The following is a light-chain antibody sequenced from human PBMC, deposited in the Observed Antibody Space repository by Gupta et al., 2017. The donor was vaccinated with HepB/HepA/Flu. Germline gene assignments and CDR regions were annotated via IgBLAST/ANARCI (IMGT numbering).Light chain of an antibody. J-gene: IGLJ3*02. V-gene: IGLV1-44*01. CDR1: SSNIGSKV. CDR3: AQWDDSLRGWV. CDR2: SND. Sequence: QSVLTQPPSTSGTPRPTVTISCSGSSSNIGSKVVNWYQQVPGTAPKLLIYSNDQRPSGVPDRFSGFKSGTSASPPTSGLQSEEEADDYCAQWDDSLRGWVFGGGTKLTVL.